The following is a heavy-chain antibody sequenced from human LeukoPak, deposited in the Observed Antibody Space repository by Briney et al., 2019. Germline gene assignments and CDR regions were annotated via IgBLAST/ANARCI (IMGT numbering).Heavy chain of an antibody. D-gene: IGHD2-15*01. CDR1: GFTFSRHW. V-gene: IGHV3-7*05. J-gene: IGHJ4*02. CDR2: IKRDGTEK. Sequence: PGGSLRLSCAASGFTFSRHWMSWVRQAPGKGLEWVANIKRDGTEKYYVGSVKGRFTVSRDNGMNSLYLQMNSLRAEDTAVYYCARATGDYSVDYWGQGTLVTVSS. CDR3: ARATGDYSVDY.